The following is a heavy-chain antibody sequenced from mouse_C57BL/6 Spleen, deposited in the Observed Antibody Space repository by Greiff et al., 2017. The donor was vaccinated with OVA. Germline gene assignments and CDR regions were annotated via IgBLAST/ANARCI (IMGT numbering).Heavy chain of an antibody. CDR2: INPNNGGT. J-gene: IGHJ4*01. V-gene: IGHV1-22*01. D-gene: IGHD2-4*01. CDR3: ARKEGYDYGGAMDY. Sequence: EVQLQQSGPELVKPGASVKMSCKASGYTFTDYNMHWVKQSHGKSLEWIGYINPNNGGTSYNQKFKGKATLTVNKSSSTAYMELRSLTSEDSAVYYCARKEGYDYGGAMDYWGQGTSVTVSS. CDR1: GYTFTDYN.